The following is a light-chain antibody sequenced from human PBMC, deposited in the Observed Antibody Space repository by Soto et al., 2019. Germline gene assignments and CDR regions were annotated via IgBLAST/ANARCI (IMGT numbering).Light chain of an antibody. J-gene: IGKJ1*01. Sequence: EIVLTQSPGTLSLSPGERATLSCRASQSVSSSHLAWYQQKPGQAPTLLIYGASSRATGIPDRFSGSGSGTDFTLTSSRLEPEDFAVYYCQQYGSPWTFGQGTKVEIK. CDR2: GAS. V-gene: IGKV3-20*01. CDR1: QSVSSSH. CDR3: QQYGSPWT.